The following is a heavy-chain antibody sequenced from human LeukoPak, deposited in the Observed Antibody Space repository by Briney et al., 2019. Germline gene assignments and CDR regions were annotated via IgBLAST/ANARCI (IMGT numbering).Heavy chain of an antibody. CDR2: FDPEDGET. CDR1: GYTLTELS. J-gene: IGHJ4*02. V-gene: IGHV1-24*01. CDR3: ATATGSWIVGFHFDY. D-gene: IGHD3-22*01. Sequence: ASVKVSCKVSGYTLTELSMHWVRQAPGKGLEWMGGFDPEDGETIYAQEFQGRVIMTEDTSTDTAYMELSSLRSEDTAVYYCATATGSWIVGFHFDYWGQGTLVTVSS.